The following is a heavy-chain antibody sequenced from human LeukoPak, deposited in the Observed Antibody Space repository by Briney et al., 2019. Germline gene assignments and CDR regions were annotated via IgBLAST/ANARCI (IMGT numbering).Heavy chain of an antibody. J-gene: IGHJ4*02. CDR1: GFTFSSYS. D-gene: IGHD3-22*01. CDR3: ATYYYDSSGYYLEEWYYFDY. V-gene: IGHV3-21*01. Sequence: PGGSLRLSCAASGFTFSSYSMHWVRQAPGKGLEWVSSISSSSYIYYADSVKGRFTISRDNAKNSLYLQMNSLRAEDTAVYYCATYYYDSSGYYLEEWYYFDYWGQGTLVTVSS. CDR2: ISSSSYI.